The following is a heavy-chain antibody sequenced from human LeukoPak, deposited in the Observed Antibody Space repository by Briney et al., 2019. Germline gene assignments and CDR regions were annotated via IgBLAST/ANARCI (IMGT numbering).Heavy chain of an antibody. CDR3: ASRDSGDYPYFDY. Sequence: PGGSLRLSCEASELTFTTYGMHWVRQAPGKGLEWVAFIPYDASNEYYADSVKGRFTISRGTSKNTLYLQMNNLRAEDTAVFYCASRDSGDYPYFDYWGQGTLVTVSS. CDR2: IPYDASNE. D-gene: IGHD4-17*01. J-gene: IGHJ4*02. V-gene: IGHV3-30*02. CDR1: ELTFTTYG.